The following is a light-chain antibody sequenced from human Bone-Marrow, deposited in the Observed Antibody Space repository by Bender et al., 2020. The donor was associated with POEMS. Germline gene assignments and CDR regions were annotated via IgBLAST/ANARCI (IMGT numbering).Light chain of an antibody. Sequence: QSALTQPASVSGSPGQSITISCTGTSSDVGNYNLVSWYQQYPGKAPKTMIYGVSNRPSGVSNRFSGSKSGNMASLTISGLQDEDEAVYYCCSYAGGKTVVFGGGTTLTVL. CDR1: SSDVGNYNL. CDR3: CSYAGGKTVV. J-gene: IGLJ2*01. CDR2: GVS. V-gene: IGLV2-23*02.